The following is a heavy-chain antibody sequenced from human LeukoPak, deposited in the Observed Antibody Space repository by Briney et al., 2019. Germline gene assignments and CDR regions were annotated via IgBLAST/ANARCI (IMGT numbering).Heavy chain of an antibody. CDR3: ARRPNSSSWSHPLQYYFDY. V-gene: IGHV4-39*01. CDR1: EFSVGSNY. CDR2: IYYSGST. J-gene: IGHJ4*02. Sequence: PGGSLRLSCAASEFSVGSNYMTWVRQPPGKGLEWIGSIYYSGSTYYNPSLKSRVTISVDTSKNQFSLKLSSVTAADTAVYYCARRPNSSSWSHPLQYYFDYWGQGTLVTVSS. D-gene: IGHD6-13*01.